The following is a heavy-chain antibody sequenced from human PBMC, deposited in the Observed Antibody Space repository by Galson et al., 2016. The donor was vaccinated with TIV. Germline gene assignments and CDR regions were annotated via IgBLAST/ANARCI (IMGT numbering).Heavy chain of an antibody. CDR3: ARIVYGSSALDV. J-gene: IGHJ6*02. V-gene: IGHV1-2*04. CDR1: GYTFTGNY. Sequence: SVKVSCKASGYTFTGNYMHWVRQAPGQGLEWMGWINPKSGDTSYAQKFQDWVNMTRDMSISTVYMELSRLRHDDAAVYYCARIVYGSSALDVWGQGTTVTVSS. CDR2: INPKSGDT. D-gene: IGHD4-17*01.